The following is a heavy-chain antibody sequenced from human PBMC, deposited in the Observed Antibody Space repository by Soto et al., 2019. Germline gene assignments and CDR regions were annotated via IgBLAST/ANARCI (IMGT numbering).Heavy chain of an antibody. V-gene: IGHV4-30-2*01. CDR3: ARGVWNPPSYHHAINV. CDR1: GGSVSSGDYS. CDR2: VSHIGST. D-gene: IGHD1-1*01. Sequence: SETLSLTCAVSGGSVSSGDYSWTWIRQPAGKGLEWIGYVSHIGSTYYNPSLKTRGTVSLDKSKNQFSLKLTSVTAADPAVYFPARGVWNPPSYHHAINVWRQLNTVIVCS. J-gene: IGHJ6*02.